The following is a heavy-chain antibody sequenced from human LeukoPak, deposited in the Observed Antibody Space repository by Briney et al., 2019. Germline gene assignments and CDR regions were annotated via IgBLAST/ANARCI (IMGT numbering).Heavy chain of an antibody. CDR3: ARISYDSSGYYRYYFDY. CDR2: INHSGST. J-gene: IGHJ4*02. Sequence: SETLSLACAVYGGSFSGYYWSWIRQPPGKGLEWIGEINHSGSTNYNPSLKSRVTISVDTSKNQFSLKLSSVTAADTAVYYCARISYDSSGYYRYYFDYWGQGTLVTVSS. CDR1: GGSFSGYY. V-gene: IGHV4-34*01. D-gene: IGHD3-22*01.